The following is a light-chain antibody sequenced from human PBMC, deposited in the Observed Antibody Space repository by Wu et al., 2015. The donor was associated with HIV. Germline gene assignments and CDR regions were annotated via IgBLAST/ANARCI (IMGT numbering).Light chain of an antibody. J-gene: IGKJ1*01. CDR3: QQYGSSPWT. V-gene: IGKV3-20*01. CDR2: DAA. CDR1: ESVVSDS. Sequence: EIVLTQSPGNMSVSAGTRVILSCRASESVVSDSVAWYQQRPGQSPTLLIFDAASRASGVPDRFRGSASGANSLSLLTINRLETEDSALYYCQQYGSSPWTFGQGTKLEIK.